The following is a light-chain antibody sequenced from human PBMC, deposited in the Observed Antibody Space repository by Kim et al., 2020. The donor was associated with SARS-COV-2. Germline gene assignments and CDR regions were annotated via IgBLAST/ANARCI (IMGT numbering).Light chain of an antibody. J-gene: IGKJ5*01. CDR1: QSFSSNY. Sequence: EIVLTQSPGTLSLSPGERATLSCRASQSFSSNYLAWYQQKPGRAPRLLIYGASSRATGIPDKFSGSGSGTDFTLTISRLEPEDLAVYYCQQYGSSPLTFGQGTQVEIK. CDR3: QQYGSSPLT. V-gene: IGKV3-20*01. CDR2: GAS.